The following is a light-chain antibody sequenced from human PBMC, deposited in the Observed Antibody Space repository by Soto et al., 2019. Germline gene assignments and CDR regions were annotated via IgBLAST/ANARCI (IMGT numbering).Light chain of an antibody. J-gene: IGLJ1*01. CDR1: SSDVGGFNY. CDR2: DVT. V-gene: IGLV2-14*03. CDR3: NSYTSSSTYV. Sequence: QSALTQPASVSGCPGQSITISCTGTSSDVGGFNYVSWYQQHPGKAPKLMIYDVTNRPSGVSYRFSGSKSGNTASLTISGLQAEDEADYYCNSYTSSSTYVFGTGTRSPS.